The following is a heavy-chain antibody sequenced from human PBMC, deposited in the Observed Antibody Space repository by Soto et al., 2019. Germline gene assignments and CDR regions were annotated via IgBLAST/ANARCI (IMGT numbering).Heavy chain of an antibody. CDR3: ARDTQDDFWSGYYRDY. CDR2: ISSSSSTI. J-gene: IGHJ4*02. CDR1: GFTFSRYS. D-gene: IGHD3-3*01. Sequence: GGCLRLSCAGSGFTFSRYSMNWVRQAPGKGLEWVSYISSSSSTIYYADSVKGRFTISRDNAKNSLYLQMNSLRDEDTAVYYCARDTQDDFWSGYYRDYWGQGTLVTVSS. V-gene: IGHV3-48*02.